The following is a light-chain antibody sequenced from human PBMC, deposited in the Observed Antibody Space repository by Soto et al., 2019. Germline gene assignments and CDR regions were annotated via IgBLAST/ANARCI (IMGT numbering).Light chain of an antibody. J-gene: IGLJ1*01. V-gene: IGLV2-8*01. CDR2: EVS. Sequence: QSVLTQPPSASGSPGQSVTISCTGTSSDVGDYNYVSWYQQHPGKAPKLIIYEVSKRPSGVPDRFSGSKSANTASLTVSGLQAEDEAEYFCISYEDGRYVFGTGTKVTVL. CDR3: ISYEDGRYV. CDR1: SSDVGDYNY.